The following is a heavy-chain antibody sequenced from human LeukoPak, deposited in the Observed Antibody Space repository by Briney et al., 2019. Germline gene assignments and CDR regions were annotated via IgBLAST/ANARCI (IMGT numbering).Heavy chain of an antibody. CDR2: INHSGST. V-gene: IGHV4-39*07. CDR1: GGSINSSSYY. D-gene: IGHD3-22*01. Sequence: SETLSLTCTVSGGSINSSSYYWGWIRQPPGKGLEWIGEINHSGSTNYNPSLKSRVTISVDTSKNQFSLKLSSVTAADTAVYYCARGKGTMIVVGYDAFDIWGQGTMVTVSS. CDR3: ARGKGTMIVVGYDAFDI. J-gene: IGHJ3*02.